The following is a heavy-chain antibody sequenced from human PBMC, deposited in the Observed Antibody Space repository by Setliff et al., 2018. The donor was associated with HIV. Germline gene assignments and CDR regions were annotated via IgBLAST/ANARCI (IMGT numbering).Heavy chain of an antibody. CDR3: ARPSAGGGYNYWYFGL. V-gene: IGHV4-4*07. J-gene: IGHJ2*01. Sequence: SETLSLTCTVSGGSIRDYYWSWIRQSAGKGLEWIGRVHKSGNTDYNPSLKGRVTMSVDTSKNQFSLKVSPVTAADTAVYYCARPSAGGGYNYWYFGLWGRGTLVTVSS. CDR1: GGSIRDYY. CDR2: VHKSGNT. D-gene: IGHD5-12*01.